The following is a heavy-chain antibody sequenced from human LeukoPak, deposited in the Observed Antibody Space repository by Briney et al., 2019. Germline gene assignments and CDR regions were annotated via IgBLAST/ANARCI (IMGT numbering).Heavy chain of an antibody. Sequence: MTGGSLRLSCAASGFTFSNAWMSWVRQAPGKGLEWVGRIKSKTDGGTTDYAAPVKGRFTISRDDSKNTLYLQMNSLKTEDTAVYYCTTVWFGELFTGAPKDDAFDIWGQGTMVTVSS. CDR1: GFTFSNAW. D-gene: IGHD3-10*01. CDR3: TTVWFGELFTGAPKDDAFDI. V-gene: IGHV3-15*01. CDR2: IKSKTDGGTT. J-gene: IGHJ3*02.